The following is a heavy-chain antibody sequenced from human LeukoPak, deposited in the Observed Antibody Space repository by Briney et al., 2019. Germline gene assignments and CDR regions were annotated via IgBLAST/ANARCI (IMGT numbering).Heavy chain of an antibody. CDR3: ARGHSGSYYDPFDY. CDR1: GFTFSSYA. Sequence: GRSLRPSCAASGFTFSSYAMRWVRQAPGKGLAWVAVISYDGSNKYYADSVKGRFTISRDNSKNTLYLQMNSLRAEDTAVYYCARGHSGSYYDPFDYWGQGTLVTVSS. CDR2: ISYDGSNK. D-gene: IGHD1-26*01. J-gene: IGHJ4*02. V-gene: IGHV3-30*01.